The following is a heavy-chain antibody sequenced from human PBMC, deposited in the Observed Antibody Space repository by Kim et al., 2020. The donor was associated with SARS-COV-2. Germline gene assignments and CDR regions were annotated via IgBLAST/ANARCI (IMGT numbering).Heavy chain of an antibody. J-gene: IGHJ5*02. V-gene: IGHV4-39*07. D-gene: IGHD2-15*01. Sequence: YNPSLKSRVTISVDTSKNQFSLKLSSVTAADTAVYYCARELQGVWVVVSPWGQGTLVTVSS. CDR3: ARELQGVWVVVSP.